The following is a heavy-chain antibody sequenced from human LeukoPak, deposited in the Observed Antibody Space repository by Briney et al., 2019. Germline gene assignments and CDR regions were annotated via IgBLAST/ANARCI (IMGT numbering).Heavy chain of an antibody. D-gene: IGHD2-8*01. Sequence: SETLSLTCAVYGGSFSGYYWSWIRQPPGKGLEWIGEINHSGSTNYNPSLKSRVTISVDTSKNQFSLKLSSVTAADTAVYYCARLPTGRVRTKNYYYYYYMDVWGKGTTVTVSS. J-gene: IGHJ6*03. V-gene: IGHV4-34*01. CDR2: INHSGST. CDR3: ARLPTGRVRTKNYYYYYYMDV. CDR1: GGSFSGYY.